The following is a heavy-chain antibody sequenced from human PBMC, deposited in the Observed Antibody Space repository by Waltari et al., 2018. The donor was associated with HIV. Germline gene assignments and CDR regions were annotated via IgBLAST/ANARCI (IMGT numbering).Heavy chain of an antibody. Sequence: EVQLVESGGGLVQPGGSLRLSCAAPGFTSSRYEMTWVRQAPGKGLEWVAYISSSGSTIYYADSVKGRFTISRDNAKNSLYLQMNSLRAEDTAVYYCARKPPRRPFDYWGQGTLVTVSS. CDR2: ISSSGSTI. CDR3: ARKPPRRPFDY. D-gene: IGHD1-1*01. V-gene: IGHV3-48*03. CDR1: GFTSSRYE. J-gene: IGHJ4*02.